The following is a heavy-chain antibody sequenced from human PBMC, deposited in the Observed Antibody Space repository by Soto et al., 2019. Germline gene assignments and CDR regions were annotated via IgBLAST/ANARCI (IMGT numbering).Heavy chain of an antibody. CDR3: ARNMAY. V-gene: IGHV4-4*09. J-gene: IGHJ4*02. Sequence: QVQLQESGPGLVKPSETLSLTCTVSGGSISDYYWSWIRQPPGKGLEWIGYMYDSGSTRYNPSLNRRVTRSVDTSKHQFSLNLRSVPAADTAVYYCARNMAYWGQGTLVTVSS. CDR1: GGSISDYY. D-gene: IGHD3-10*01. CDR2: MYDSGST.